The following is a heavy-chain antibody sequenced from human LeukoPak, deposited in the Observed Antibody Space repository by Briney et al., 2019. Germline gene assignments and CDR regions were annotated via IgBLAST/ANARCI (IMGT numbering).Heavy chain of an antibody. CDR2: ISYSGLYI. J-gene: IGHJ6*02. D-gene: IGHD7-27*01. CDR1: TFTLSSYN. Sequence: GGSLRLSCAASTFTLSSYNMNWVRQAPGKGLEWVSSISYSGLYIYYRDSVKGRFTISRDSAENPVYLQMDSLRVEDTAVYYCAREPRNYYYGMDVWGQGTTVTVSS. V-gene: IGHV3-21*06. CDR3: AREPRNYYYGMDV.